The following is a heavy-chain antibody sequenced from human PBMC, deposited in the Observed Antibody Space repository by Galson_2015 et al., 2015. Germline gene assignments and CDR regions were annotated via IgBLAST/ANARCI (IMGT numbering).Heavy chain of an antibody. V-gene: IGHV1-3*01. Sequence: SVKVSCKASGYTFTNYAMHWVGQAPGQRPEWMGWINLGNGNTKYSQKFQGRVTITRDTSASTAYVELSSLRSEDTAVYYCARDGKFCSGGSCYYALDIWGRGTMVTVSS. D-gene: IGHD2-15*01. J-gene: IGHJ3*02. CDR1: GYTFTNYA. CDR3: ARDGKFCSGGSCYYALDI. CDR2: INLGNGNT.